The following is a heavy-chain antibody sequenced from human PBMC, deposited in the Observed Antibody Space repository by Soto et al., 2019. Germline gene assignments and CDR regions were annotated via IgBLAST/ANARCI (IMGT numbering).Heavy chain of an antibody. V-gene: IGHV4-39*02. CDR3: AMCCSSSWYGD. CDR1: GGSISSSSYY. D-gene: IGHD6-13*01. CDR2: IYYSGST. Sequence: QLQLQESGPGLVKPSETLSLTCTVSGGSISSSSYYWGWIRQPPGKGLEWIGSIYYSGSTYYNPSLNSRVIMTVDTSTNHWSQKLCSVTAAYTAVDYWAMCCSSSWYGDWGQGTLVTVSS. J-gene: IGHJ4*02.